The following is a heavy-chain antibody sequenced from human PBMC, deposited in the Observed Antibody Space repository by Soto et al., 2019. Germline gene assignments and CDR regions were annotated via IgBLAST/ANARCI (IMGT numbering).Heavy chain of an antibody. D-gene: IGHD3-16*02. CDR3: ARVPRYYDYVWGSYRDDAFDI. CDR2: IYYSGST. V-gene: IGHV4-30-4*01. J-gene: IGHJ3*02. CDR1: GGSISSGDYY. Sequence: QVQLQESGPGLVKPSQTLSLTCTVSGGSISSGDYYWSWIRQPPGKGLEWIGYIYYSGSTYYNPSLKSRVTRSVDTSKNQFSLKLSSVTAADTAVYYCARVPRYYDYVWGSYRDDAFDIWGQGTMVTVSS.